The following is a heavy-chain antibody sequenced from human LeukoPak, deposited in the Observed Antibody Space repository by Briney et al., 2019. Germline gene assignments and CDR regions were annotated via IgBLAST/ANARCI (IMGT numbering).Heavy chain of an antibody. V-gene: IGHV5-51*01. CDR2: IYPGDSDT. CDR1: GYSFTSYW. Sequence: GESLKISCKGSGYSFTSYWIGWVRQMPGKGLEWMGIIYPGDSDTRYSPSFQGQVTISADKSISTAYLQWSSLKASDTAMYYCARHGDDSSGSLRFDPWGQGTLVTVSS. D-gene: IGHD3-22*01. J-gene: IGHJ5*02. CDR3: ARHGDDSSGSLRFDP.